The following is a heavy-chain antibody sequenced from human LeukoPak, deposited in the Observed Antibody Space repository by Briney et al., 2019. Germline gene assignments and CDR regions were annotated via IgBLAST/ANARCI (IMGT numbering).Heavy chain of an antibody. Sequence: GGSLRLSCAASGFTFDDYTMHWVRQAPGKGLEWVSLISWDGGSTYYADSVKGRFTISRDNSKNSLYLQMDSLRTEDTALYYCAKADITMVRGVIIPGYYYYYGMDVWGQGTTVTVSS. D-gene: IGHD3-10*01. J-gene: IGHJ6*02. CDR3: AKADITMVRGVIIPGYYYYYGMDV. CDR2: ISWDGGST. CDR1: GFTFDDYT. V-gene: IGHV3-43*01.